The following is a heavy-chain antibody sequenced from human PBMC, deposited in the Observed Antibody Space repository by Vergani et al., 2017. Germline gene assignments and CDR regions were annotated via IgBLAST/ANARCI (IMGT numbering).Heavy chain of an antibody. CDR2: ISGHGDRT. D-gene: IGHD2/OR15-2a*01. CDR3: AREGRSNTSPFVGD. V-gene: IGHV3-23*01. Sequence: EVHLLESGGGQVEAGGSLRLSCVASGFTFSNSAMSWVRQTSGKGLEWVSAISGHGDRTYYADSVKGRFTISRDNSKNTVYLQMNSLKAEDRATYYCAREGRSNTSPFVGDWGQGTRVTV. CDR1: GFTFSNSA. J-gene: IGHJ4*02.